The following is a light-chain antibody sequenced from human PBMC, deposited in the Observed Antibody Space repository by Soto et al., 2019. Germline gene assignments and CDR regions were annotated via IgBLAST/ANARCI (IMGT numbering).Light chain of an antibody. V-gene: IGKV3-15*01. CDR1: QSISSN. CDR3: QQTANWPRT. Sequence: EIVMTQSPATLSVSPGERATLSCRASQSISSNLAWYQQKPGQAPRLLIFDASTRATGIPARFSGSGSGTDFTLTINSLEPDDFAVYYCQQTANWPRTFGLGTKVDIK. CDR2: DAS. J-gene: IGKJ1*01.